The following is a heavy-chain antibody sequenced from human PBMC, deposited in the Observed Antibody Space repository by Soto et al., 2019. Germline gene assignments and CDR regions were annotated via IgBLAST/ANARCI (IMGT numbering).Heavy chain of an antibody. J-gene: IGHJ4*02. V-gene: IGHV1-3*01. Sequence: QVQLVQSGAEVKKPGASVKVSCKASGYTFTGYAIHWVRQAPGQRHEWMGWINGGNGDTKYSQKFQGRVTITRDTSESPAYRELASLGSEDTAVYHCARGYCSSTSCQYYFAFWGQGTLVTVPS. CDR2: INGGNGDT. D-gene: IGHD2-2*01. CDR1: GYTFTGYA. CDR3: ARGYCSSTSCQYYFAF.